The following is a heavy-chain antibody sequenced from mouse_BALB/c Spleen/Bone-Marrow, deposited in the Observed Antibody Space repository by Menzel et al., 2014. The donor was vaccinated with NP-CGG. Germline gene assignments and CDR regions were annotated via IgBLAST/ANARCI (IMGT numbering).Heavy chain of an antibody. V-gene: IGHV14-3*02. CDR3: ASYYYGSAWFAY. Sequence: EVQLQQSGAELVKPGASVKLSCTASGFNIKDTYMHWVKQRPEQGLEWIGRIDPANGNTKYDPKFQGKATITADTSSNTAYLQLSSLTSEDPAVYYCASYYYGSAWFAYWGQGTLVTVSA. J-gene: IGHJ3*01. D-gene: IGHD1-1*01. CDR1: GFNIKDTY. CDR2: IDPANGNT.